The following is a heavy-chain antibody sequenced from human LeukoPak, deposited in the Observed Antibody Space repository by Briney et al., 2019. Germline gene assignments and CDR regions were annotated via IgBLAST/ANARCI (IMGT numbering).Heavy chain of an antibody. V-gene: IGHV3-23*01. J-gene: IGHJ4*02. CDR1: GFTFSSYA. Sequence: PGGSLRLSCAASGFTFSSYAMSWVRQAPGKGLEWVSAISGSCGSTYYADSVKGRFTISRDNSKNTLYLQMNSLRAEDTAVYYCATGYCSGGSCYSDWGQGTLVTVSS. CDR3: ATGYCSGGSCYSD. D-gene: IGHD2-15*01. CDR2: ISGSCGST.